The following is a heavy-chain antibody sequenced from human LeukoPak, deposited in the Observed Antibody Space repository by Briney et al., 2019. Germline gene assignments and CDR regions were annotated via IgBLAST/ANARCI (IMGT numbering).Heavy chain of an antibody. Sequence: SVKVSCKASGGTFRSYAISWVGQAPGEGVEWMGGIIPIVGKANYAQKLKGRVTITADEYTSTAYMELSSLRSEDTAVYYCARDTLELRDGLFDPWGQGTLVTVSS. J-gene: IGHJ5*02. D-gene: IGHD1-7*01. CDR2: IIPIVGKA. CDR3: ARDTLELRDGLFDP. CDR1: GGTFRSYA. V-gene: IGHV1-69*01.